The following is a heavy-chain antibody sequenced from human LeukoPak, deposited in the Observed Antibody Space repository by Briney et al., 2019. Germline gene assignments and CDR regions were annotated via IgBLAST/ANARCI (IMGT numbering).Heavy chain of an antibody. V-gene: IGHV1-69*05. J-gene: IGHJ4*02. Sequence: ASVKVSCKASGYTFTSYDINWVRQAPGQGLEWMGGIIPIFGTANYAQKFQGRVTITTDESTSTAYMELSSLRSEDTAVYYCARDSRYCSSTSCGPRGDYWGQGTLVTVSS. CDR2: IIPIFGTA. CDR1: GYTFTSYD. D-gene: IGHD2-2*01. CDR3: ARDSRYCSSTSCGPRGDY.